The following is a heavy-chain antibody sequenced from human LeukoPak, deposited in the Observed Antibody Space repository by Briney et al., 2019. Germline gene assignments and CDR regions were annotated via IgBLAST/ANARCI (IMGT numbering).Heavy chain of an antibody. CDR3: AKDIELSYDSSGYYYGNGFDY. V-gene: IGHV3-43D*03. CDR1: GFTFDDYA. CDR2: ISWDGGST. D-gene: IGHD3-22*01. J-gene: IGHJ4*02. Sequence: PGGSLRLSCAASGFTFDDYAMHWVRHAPGKGLEWVSLISWDGGSTYYADSVKGRFTISRDNSKNSLYLQMNSLRAEDTALYYCAKDIELSYDSSGYYYGNGFDYWGQGTLVTVSS.